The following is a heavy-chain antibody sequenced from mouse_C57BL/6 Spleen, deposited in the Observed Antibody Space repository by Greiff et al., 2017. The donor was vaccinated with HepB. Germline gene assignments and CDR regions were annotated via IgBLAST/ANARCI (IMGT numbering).Heavy chain of an antibody. CDR1: GYTFTEYT. Sequence: VKLMESGAELVKPGASVKLSCKASGYTFTEYTIHWVKQRSGQGLEWIGWFYPGSGSIKYNEKFKDKATLTADKSSSTVYMELSRLTSEDSAVYFCARHEEGTRRLYAMDYWGQGTSVTVSS. J-gene: IGHJ4*01. D-gene: IGHD2-14*01. CDR3: ARHEEGTRRLYAMDY. CDR2: FYPGSGSI. V-gene: IGHV1-62-2*01.